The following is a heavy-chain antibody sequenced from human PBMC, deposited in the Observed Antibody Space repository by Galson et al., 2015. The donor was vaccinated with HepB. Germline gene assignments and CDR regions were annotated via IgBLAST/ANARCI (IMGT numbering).Heavy chain of an antibody. Sequence: SLRLSCAASGFTFSNYAMHWVRQAPGKGLEWLAVISYDGSNEHADSVKGRFTISRDNSKNTLYLQMNSLRTEDTAVYYCGSPSSYYGNYYYNMDVWGQGTTVTVSS. CDR1: GFTFSNYA. D-gene: IGHD4-17*01. V-gene: IGHV3-30-3*01. CDR2: ISYDGSNE. CDR3: GSPSSYYGNYYYNMDV. J-gene: IGHJ6*02.